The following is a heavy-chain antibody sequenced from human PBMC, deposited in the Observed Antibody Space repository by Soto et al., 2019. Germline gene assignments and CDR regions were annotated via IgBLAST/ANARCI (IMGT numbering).Heavy chain of an antibody. Sequence: GGPLRLSWTAAAGTSGDYGRSWFRKNPGKGHEWVGRIKSKTDGGTTDYAAPVKGRLTISRDDSKNTLYLQMNSLKTEDTAVYYCSSYCGGDCYYYYYGMDVWGQGTTVTVSS. J-gene: IGHJ6*02. D-gene: IGHD2-21*02. CDR2: IKSKTDGGTT. CDR3: SSYCGGDCYYYYYGMDV. V-gene: IGHV3-15*01. CDR1: AGTSGDYG.